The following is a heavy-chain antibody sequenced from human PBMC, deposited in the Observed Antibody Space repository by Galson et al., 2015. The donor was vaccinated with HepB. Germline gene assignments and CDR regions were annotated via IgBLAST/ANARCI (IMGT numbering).Heavy chain of an antibody. Sequence: SVKVSCKASGGTFSSYAISWVRQAPGQGLEWMGGIIPIFGTANYAQKFQGRVTITADESTSTAYMELSSLRSEDTAVYYCASNSGDGYNAPGWFDPWGQGTLVTVSS. CDR3: ASNSGDGYNAPGWFDP. V-gene: IGHV1-69*13. D-gene: IGHD5-24*01. CDR1: GGTFSSYA. CDR2: IIPIFGTA. J-gene: IGHJ5*02.